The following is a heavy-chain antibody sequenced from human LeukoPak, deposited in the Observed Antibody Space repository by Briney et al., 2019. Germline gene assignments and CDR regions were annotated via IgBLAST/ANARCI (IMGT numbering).Heavy chain of an antibody. D-gene: IGHD3-16*02. J-gene: IGHJ6*02. Sequence: GGSLRLSCAASGFTFSSNAMSWVRQAPGKGLEWVSAISGSGGSTYYADSVKGRFTISRDNSKNTLYLQMNSLRAEDTAVYYCANYRDYYYYYGMDVWGQGTTVTVSS. V-gene: IGHV3-23*01. CDR2: ISGSGGST. CDR3: ANYRDYYYYYGMDV. CDR1: GFTFSSNA.